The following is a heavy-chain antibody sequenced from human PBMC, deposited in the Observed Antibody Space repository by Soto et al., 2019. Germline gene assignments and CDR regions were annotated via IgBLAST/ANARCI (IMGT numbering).Heavy chain of an antibody. CDR3: ARGVVGAAGENWFDP. Sequence: SETLSLTCTVSSGSISSFYWSWIRQPPGKGLEWIGYISYSGSTNYSPSLKSRVTMSADTSKNQFSLRLTSITTADTAVYYCARGVVGAAGENWFDPWGQGTLVTVSS. D-gene: IGHD6-13*01. V-gene: IGHV4-59*12. CDR1: SGSISSFY. CDR2: ISYSGST. J-gene: IGHJ5*02.